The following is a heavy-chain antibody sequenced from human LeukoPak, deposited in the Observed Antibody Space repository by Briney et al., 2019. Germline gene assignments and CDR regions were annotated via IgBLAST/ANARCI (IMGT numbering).Heavy chain of an antibody. CDR1: GLTFSNYW. CDR2: ISNDGTST. Sequence: GGSLRLSCAVSGLTFSNYWMHWVRQAPGKGLVWVSRISNDGTSTDYADSVKGRFTISRDNAKNSLYLQMNSLRAEDTAVYYCARVPGIAVAGTDYWGQGTLVTVSS. CDR3: ARVPGIAVAGTDY. J-gene: IGHJ4*02. D-gene: IGHD6-19*01. V-gene: IGHV3-74*01.